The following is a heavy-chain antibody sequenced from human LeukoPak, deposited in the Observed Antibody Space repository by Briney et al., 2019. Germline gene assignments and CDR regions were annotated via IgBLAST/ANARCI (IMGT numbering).Heavy chain of an antibody. CDR3: AKEDRRITIFGVVTCFDY. CDR1: GFTFDDYG. J-gene: IGHJ4*02. Sequence: PGGSLRLSCAASGFTFDDYGMSWVRQAPGKGLEWVSGINRRDGGTGYADAVKGRFTISRDNAKNSLYLQMNSLRAEDTAVYYCAKEDRRITIFGVVTCFDYWGQGTLVTVSS. D-gene: IGHD3-3*01. CDR2: INRRDGGT. V-gene: IGHV3-20*04.